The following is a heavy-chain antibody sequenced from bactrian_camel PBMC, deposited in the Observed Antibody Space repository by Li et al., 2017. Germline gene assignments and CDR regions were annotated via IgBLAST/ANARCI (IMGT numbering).Heavy chain of an antibody. CDR1: GFSFSTYG. J-gene: IGHJ4*01. CDR2: IYSDGTKDGTNT. Sequence: HVQLVESGGGLVQPGGSLRLSCAASGFSFSTYGMSWVRQAPGKGLEWVSGIYSDGTKDGTNTYYVDSVKGRFTISRDNAKNTVYLQMTSLKSEDTAMYYCARDTYGVYGGPSHIYDWGQGTQVTVS. V-gene: IGHV3S6*01. CDR3: ARDTYGVYGGPSHIYD. D-gene: IGHD4*01.